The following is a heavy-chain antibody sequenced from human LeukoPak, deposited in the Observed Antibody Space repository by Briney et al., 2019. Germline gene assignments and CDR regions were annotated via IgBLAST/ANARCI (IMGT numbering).Heavy chain of an antibody. CDR2: ISYDGSNK. Sequence: GGSLRLSCAASGFTFSSYGMHWVRQAPGKGLEWVAVISYDGSNKYYADSVKGRFTISRDNSKNTLYLQMNSLRAEDTAVYYCAREDDDYYDSRDDAFDIWGQGTMVTVSS. J-gene: IGHJ3*02. CDR1: GFTFSSYG. D-gene: IGHD3-22*01. V-gene: IGHV3-30*03. CDR3: AREDDDYYDSRDDAFDI.